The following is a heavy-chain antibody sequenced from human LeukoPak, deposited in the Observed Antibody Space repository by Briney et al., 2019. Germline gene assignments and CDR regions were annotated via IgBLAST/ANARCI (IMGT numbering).Heavy chain of an antibody. J-gene: IGHJ4*02. CDR2: FKSDGSST. CDR3: ARVNGYDSSGPFDY. Sequence: GGSLRLSCAASGFIFSSYWMHWVRQAPGKGRVWVSRFKSDGSSTSYADSVKGRFTISRDNAKNTLYLQMNSLTVEDTAVYYCARVNGYDSSGPFDYWGQGTLVTVSS. D-gene: IGHD3-22*01. V-gene: IGHV3-74*01. CDR1: GFIFSSYW.